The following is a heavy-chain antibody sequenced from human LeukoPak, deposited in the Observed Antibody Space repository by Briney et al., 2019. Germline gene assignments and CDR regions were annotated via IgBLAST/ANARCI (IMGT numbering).Heavy chain of an antibody. CDR3: ARGRSLKLRRDGYNYYFDY. D-gene: IGHD5-24*01. Sequence: PSQTLSLTCTVSGGSISSGGYYWSWIRQHPGKGLEWIGYIYYSGSTYYNPSLKSRVTISVDTSKNQFSLKLGSVTAADTAVYYCARGRSLKLRRDGYNYYFDYWGQGTLVTVSS. CDR2: IYYSGST. J-gene: IGHJ4*02. V-gene: IGHV4-31*03. CDR1: GGSISSGGYY.